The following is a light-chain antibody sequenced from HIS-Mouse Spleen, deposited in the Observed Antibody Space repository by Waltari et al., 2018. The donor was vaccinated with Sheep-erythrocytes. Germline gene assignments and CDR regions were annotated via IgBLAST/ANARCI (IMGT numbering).Light chain of an antibody. V-gene: IGLV5-45*03. CDR2: YKSDSVK. CDR1: SGINVGTYR. Sequence: QAVLTQPSSLSASPGASASLTCTLRSGINVGTYRIYWYQQKPGSPPQYLLRYKSDSVKQQGPGVPSRFSGSKDASANAGILLISGLQAEDEADYYCCSYAGSSTPWVFGGGTKLTVL. CDR3: CSYAGSSTPWV. J-gene: IGLJ3*02.